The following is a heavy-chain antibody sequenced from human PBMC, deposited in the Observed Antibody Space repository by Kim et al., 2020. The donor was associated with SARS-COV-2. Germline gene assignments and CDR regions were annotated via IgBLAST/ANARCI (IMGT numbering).Heavy chain of an antibody. V-gene: IGHV3-23*01. CDR3: AKDRKEYCSGGSCYLKRPGDTDPTS. J-gene: IGHJ4*02. D-gene: IGHD2-15*01. CDR1: GFTFSSYA. Sequence: GGSLRLSCAASGFTFSSYAMSWVRQAPGKGLEWVSAISGSGGSTYYADSVKGRFTISRDNSKNTLYLQMNSLRAEDTAVYYCAKDRKEYCSGGSCYLKRPGDTDPTSWGQGTLVTVSS. CDR2: ISGSGGST.